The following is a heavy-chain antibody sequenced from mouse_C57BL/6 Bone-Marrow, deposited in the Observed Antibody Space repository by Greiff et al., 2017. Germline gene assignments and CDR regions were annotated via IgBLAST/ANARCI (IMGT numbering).Heavy chain of an antibody. CDR3: ARGVITTSFAY. Sequence: EVHLVESGGGLVKPGGSLKLSCAASGFTFSSYAMSWVRQTPEKRLEWVATISDGGSYTYYPDNVKGRFTISRDKAKNNLYLQMSHLNSEDTAMYYCARGVITTSFAYWGQGTLVTVSA. CDR2: ISDGGSYT. V-gene: IGHV5-4*01. D-gene: IGHD2-4*01. CDR1: GFTFSSYA. J-gene: IGHJ3*01.